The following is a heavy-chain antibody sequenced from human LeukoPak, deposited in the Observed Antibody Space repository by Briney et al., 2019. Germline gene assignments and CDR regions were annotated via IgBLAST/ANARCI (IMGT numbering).Heavy chain of an antibody. CDR2: INHSGST. CDR1: GGSFSGYC. CDR3: ARGRSGDDSSGYYYAPNFDY. J-gene: IGHJ4*02. Sequence: PSETLSLTCAVYGGSFSGYCWSWIRQPPGKGLEWIGEINHSGSTNYNPSLKSRVTISVDTSKNQFSLKLSSVTAADTAVYYCARGRSGDDSSGYYYAPNFDYWGQGTLVTVSS. D-gene: IGHD3-22*01. V-gene: IGHV4-34*01.